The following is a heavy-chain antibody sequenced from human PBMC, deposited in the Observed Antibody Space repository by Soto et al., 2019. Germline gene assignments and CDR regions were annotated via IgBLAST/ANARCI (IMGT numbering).Heavy chain of an antibody. CDR1: GGTFSSYA. V-gene: IGHV1-69*13. D-gene: IGHD3-22*01. CDR2: IIPIFGTA. CDR3: ARGRYYDSSGYYYPYNWFDP. J-gene: IGHJ5*02. Sequence: GASVKVSFKASGGTFSSYAISWVRQAPGQGLEWMGGIIPIFGTANCAQKSQGRVTITADESTSTAYMELSSLRSEDTAVYYCARGRYYDSSGYYYPYNWFDPWGQGTLVTVSS.